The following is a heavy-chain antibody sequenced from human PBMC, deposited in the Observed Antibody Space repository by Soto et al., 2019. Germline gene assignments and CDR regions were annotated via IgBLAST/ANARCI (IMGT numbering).Heavy chain of an antibody. CDR1: GFTFSSYD. D-gene: IGHD3-3*01. Sequence: GGSLRLSCAASGFTFSSYDMHWVRQATGKGLEWVSAIGTAGDTYYPGSVKGRFTISRENAKNSLYLQMNSLRAEDTAVYYCARGWSGYYYYYGMDVWGQGTTVTVSS. J-gene: IGHJ6*02. CDR3: ARGWSGYYYYYGMDV. CDR2: IGTAGDT. V-gene: IGHV3-13*01.